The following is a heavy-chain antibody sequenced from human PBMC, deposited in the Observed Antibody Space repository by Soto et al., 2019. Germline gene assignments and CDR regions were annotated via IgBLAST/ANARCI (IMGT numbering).Heavy chain of an antibody. J-gene: IGHJ6*02. CDR3: ARDTHHIVVVPAGADVVYYYGMDV. D-gene: IGHD2-2*01. CDR2: INPNSGDT. V-gene: IGHV1-2*04. CDR1: GYTFTGYY. Sequence: ASVKVSCKASGYTFTGYYMHWVRQAPGQGLEWMGWINPNSGDTNYAQKFQGWVTMTRDTSISTAYMELSRLRSDDTAVYYCARDTHHIVVVPAGADVVYYYGMDVWGQGTTVTVSS.